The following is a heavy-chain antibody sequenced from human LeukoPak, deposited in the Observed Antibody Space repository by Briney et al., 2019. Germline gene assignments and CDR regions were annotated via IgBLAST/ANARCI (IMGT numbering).Heavy chain of an antibody. CDR2: IYYSGST. Sequence: SETLSLTCTVSGGPISSYYWSWIRQPPGKGLEWIGYIYYSGSTNYNPSLKSRVTISVDTSNNQFSLKLSSVTAADTAVYYCARARPYYDILTVSRSGAFDIWGQGTMVTVSS. CDR1: GGPISSYY. V-gene: IGHV4-59*01. J-gene: IGHJ3*02. D-gene: IGHD3-9*01. CDR3: ARARPYYDILTVSRSGAFDI.